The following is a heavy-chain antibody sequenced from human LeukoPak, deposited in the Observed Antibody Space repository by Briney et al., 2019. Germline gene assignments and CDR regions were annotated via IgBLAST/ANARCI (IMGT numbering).Heavy chain of an antibody. CDR1: GESFSGYY. CDR3: AREDMVRGVLGH. CDR2: IYTSGTT. J-gene: IGHJ5*02. D-gene: IGHD3-10*01. Sequence: SETLSLTCAVYGESFSGYYWSWIRQPAGKGLEWIGRIYTSGTTNYNPSLKSRVTISVDTSKNQFSLKLSSVTAADTAVYYCAREDMVRGVLGHWGQGTLVTVSS. V-gene: IGHV4-59*10.